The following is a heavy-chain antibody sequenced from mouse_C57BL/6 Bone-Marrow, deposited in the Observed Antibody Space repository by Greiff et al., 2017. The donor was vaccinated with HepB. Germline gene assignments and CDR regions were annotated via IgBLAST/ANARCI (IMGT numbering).Heavy chain of an antibody. D-gene: IGHD1-1*01. CDR2: INPSSGYT. CDR3: ARCPDHDYGSSYVEYFDD. CDR1: GYTFTSYW. J-gene: IGHJ2*01. Sequence: QVQLQQSGAELAKPGASVKLSCKASGYTFTSYWMHWVKQRPGHGLEWIGYINPSSGYTKYNQKFKDKATLTADKSSSTAYIQLSSLTYEDAAVYYCARCPDHDYGSSYVEYFDDWGQGTTLTVSS. V-gene: IGHV1-7*01.